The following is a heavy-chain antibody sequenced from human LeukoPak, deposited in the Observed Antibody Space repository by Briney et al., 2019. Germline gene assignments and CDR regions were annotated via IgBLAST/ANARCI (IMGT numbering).Heavy chain of an antibody. CDR3: ARMVRGRHYNYGMDV. Sequence: GESLQISCKGSGYSFTSYWIGWVRQLPGKGLEWMGIIYPGDSDTRYSPSFQGQVTISADKSISTAYLQWSSLKASDTAMYYCARMVRGRHYNYGMDVWGQGTTVTVSS. CDR2: IYPGDSDT. D-gene: IGHD3-10*01. J-gene: IGHJ6*02. CDR1: GYSFTSYW. V-gene: IGHV5-51*01.